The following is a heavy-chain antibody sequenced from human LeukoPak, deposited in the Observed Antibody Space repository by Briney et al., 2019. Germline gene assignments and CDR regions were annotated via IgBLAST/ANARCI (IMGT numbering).Heavy chain of an antibody. CDR1: NGSITTSSFY. CDR2: IHYSGTT. D-gene: IGHD1-26*01. J-gene: IGHJ6*03. Sequence: SETLSLTCTVSNGSITTSSFYWGWIRQPPGKGLEWIGTIHYSGTTYSNPSLKSRVTISADKSKNQVSLKLTSVTAADTAVYYCARLSVIVGAALEYYYYYMDVWGQGTTVTVSS. CDR3: ARLSVIVGAALEYYYYYMDV. V-gene: IGHV4-39*07.